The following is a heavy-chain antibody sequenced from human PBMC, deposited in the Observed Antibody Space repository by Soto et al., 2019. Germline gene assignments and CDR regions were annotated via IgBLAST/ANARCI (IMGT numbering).Heavy chain of an antibody. CDR2: VSYSGKT. J-gene: IGHJ4*02. Sequence: QVQLQESGPGLVKPSETLSLTCSVSGGSVNSGSHYWTWIRQSPGKTLEWIGHVSYSGKTDLNTSRGGRATLARDTSNNQFPGRLTSVTAADAAVYYGARALGGRTWSWFYFDKWGQGAVVTVAS. V-gene: IGHV4-61*01. D-gene: IGHD2-15*01. CDR1: GGSVNSGSHY. CDR3: ARALGGRTWSWFYFDK.